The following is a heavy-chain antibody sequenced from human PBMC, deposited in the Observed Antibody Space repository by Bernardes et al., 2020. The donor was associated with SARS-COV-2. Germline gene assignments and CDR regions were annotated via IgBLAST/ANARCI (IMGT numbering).Heavy chain of an antibody. CDR2: IGSSSRDI. D-gene: IGHD6-13*01. J-gene: IGHJ4*02. CDR1: GFSFRDYG. Sequence: GGSLRLSCAASGFSFRDYGMYWVRQTPGKGLEWVSYIGSSSRDISYVDSVKGRFTISRDDARNSLFLQMNSLTAEDTAFYYCAREMTPTYSSSWYYFDYWGQGTLVT. V-gene: IGHV3-21*05. CDR3: AREMTPTYSSSWYYFDY.